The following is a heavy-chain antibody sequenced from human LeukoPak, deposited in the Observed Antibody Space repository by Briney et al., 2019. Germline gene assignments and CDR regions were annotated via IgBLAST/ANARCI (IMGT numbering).Heavy chain of an antibody. Sequence: SETLSLTCTVSGGSISGGSYYWSWIRQPAGKGLEWIGRIYTSGSTNYNPSLKSRVTISVDTSKNQFSLKLSSVTAADTAVYYCARARGGYSYGNYYYYGMDVWGQGTTVTVSS. CDR2: IYTSGST. D-gene: IGHD5-18*01. CDR3: ARARGGYSYGNYYYYGMDV. CDR1: GGSISGGSYY. V-gene: IGHV4-61*02. J-gene: IGHJ6*02.